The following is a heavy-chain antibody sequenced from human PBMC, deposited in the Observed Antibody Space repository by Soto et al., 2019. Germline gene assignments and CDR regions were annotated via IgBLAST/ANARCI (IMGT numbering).Heavy chain of an antibody. CDR1: GYTFTSYG. CDR3: ARGDIVLVPAAGDYYYYGMDV. Sequence: QVQLVQSGAEVKKPGASVKVSCKASGYTFTSYGISGVRQAPGQGLEWMGWISAYNGNTNYAQKLQGRVTMTTDTSTSTAYMELRSLRSDDTAVYYCARGDIVLVPAAGDYYYYGMDVWGQGTTVTVSS. CDR2: ISAYNGNT. V-gene: IGHV1-18*01. D-gene: IGHD2-2*01. J-gene: IGHJ6*02.